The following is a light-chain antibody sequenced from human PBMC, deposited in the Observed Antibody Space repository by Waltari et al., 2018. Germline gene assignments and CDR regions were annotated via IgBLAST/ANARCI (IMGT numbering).Light chain of an antibody. Sequence: EIVLTQSPGTLSLSPGERATLSCRASQSVGSRYLAWYQQKAGQAPRLLISVASNRATGIPDRFSGSGSGTDFTLTISGLEPEDFAVYYCQQYNNSPWTFGQGTKVEIK. CDR3: QQYNNSPWT. V-gene: IGKV3-20*01. CDR1: QSVGSRY. J-gene: IGKJ1*01. CDR2: VAS.